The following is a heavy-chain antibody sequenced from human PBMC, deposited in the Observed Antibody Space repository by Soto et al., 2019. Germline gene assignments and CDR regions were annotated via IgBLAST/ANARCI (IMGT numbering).Heavy chain of an antibody. CDR2: IKQDGSEI. J-gene: IGHJ1*01. V-gene: IGHV3-7*01. Sequence: EVQLVESGGGLVQPGGSLRLSCAASGFTFTNYWMSWVRQAPGKGLEWVANIKQDGSEIYYVDSVKGRFTISRDNAKNSLYLQMNSLRAEDTAVYYCARSGYCSGGSCAYDLYFHHWGQGTLVTVSS. CDR3: ARSGYCSGGSCAYDLYFHH. CDR1: GFTFTNYW. D-gene: IGHD2-15*01.